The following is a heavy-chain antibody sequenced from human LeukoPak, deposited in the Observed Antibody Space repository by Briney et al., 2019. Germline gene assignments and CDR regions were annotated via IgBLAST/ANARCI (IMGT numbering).Heavy chain of an antibody. CDR2: ISGSGGST. Sequence: GGSLRLSCAASGFTFSSYAMSWVRQAPGKGLEWVSAISGSGGSTYYADSVKGRFTISRDNSKNTLYLQMNSLRAEDTAVYYCAKNLPYCSSTSCYSDYWGQGTLVAVSS. D-gene: IGHD2-2*01. CDR3: AKNLPYCSSTSCYSDY. CDR1: GFTFSSYA. V-gene: IGHV3-23*01. J-gene: IGHJ4*02.